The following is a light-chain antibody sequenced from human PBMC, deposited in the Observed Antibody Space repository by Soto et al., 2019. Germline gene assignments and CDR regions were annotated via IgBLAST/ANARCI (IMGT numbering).Light chain of an antibody. CDR1: QSISSW. Sequence: EIQITQAPSTLSASVPGRVTITCQASQSISSWLAWYQPKPGKAPKLLIYKASTLKSGVPSRFSGSGSGTDFTLTISSLQPEDLAPYYCQQGKSFPLTFGGGTKVDIK. J-gene: IGKJ4*01. CDR3: QQGKSFPLT. V-gene: IGKV1-5*03. CDR2: KAS.